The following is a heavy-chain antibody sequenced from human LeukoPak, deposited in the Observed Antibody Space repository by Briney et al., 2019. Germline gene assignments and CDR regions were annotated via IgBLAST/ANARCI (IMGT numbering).Heavy chain of an antibody. J-gene: IGHJ3*02. CDR1: GFTFGDYA. V-gene: IGHV3-49*03. CDR2: IRSKAYGGTT. CDR3: TRDYCWGAHSGHDAFDI. D-gene: IGHD6-19*01. Sequence: GGSLRLSCTASGFTFGDYAMSWFRQAPGKGLEWVGFIRSKAYGGTTEYAASVKGRFTISRDDSKSIAYLQMNSLKTEDTAVYYCTRDYCWGAHSGHDAFDIWGQGTMVTVSS.